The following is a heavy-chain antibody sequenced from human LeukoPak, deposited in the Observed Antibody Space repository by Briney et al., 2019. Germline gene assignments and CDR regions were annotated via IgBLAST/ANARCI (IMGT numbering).Heavy chain of an antibody. CDR1: GYTLTELS. CDR2: FDPEDGET. CDR3: ARGPQKAYDFLSGSYRYHFDS. D-gene: IGHD3-16*02. V-gene: IGHV1-24*01. J-gene: IGHJ4*02. Sequence: ASVKVSCKVSGYTLTELSMHWVRQAPGKGLEWMGGFDPEDGETIYAQKFQGRVTMTRNTSISTAYMELSSLRSEDTAVYYCARGPQKAYDFLSGSYRYHFDSWGQGTLVTVSS.